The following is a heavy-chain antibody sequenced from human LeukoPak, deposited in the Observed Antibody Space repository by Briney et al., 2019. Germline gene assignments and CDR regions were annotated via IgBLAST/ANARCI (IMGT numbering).Heavy chain of an antibody. CDR3: AREPNSIDPYYFDY. D-gene: IGHD4-11*01. V-gene: IGHV4-30-4*01. Sequence: TSQTLSLTCTVSGGSISSGDYYWSWIRQPPGKGLEWIGYIYYSGSTYYNPSLKSRVTISVDTSKNQFSLKLSSVTAADTAVYYCAREPNSIDPYYFDYWAREPWSPSPQ. J-gene: IGHJ4*02. CDR1: GGSISSGDYY. CDR2: IYYSGST.